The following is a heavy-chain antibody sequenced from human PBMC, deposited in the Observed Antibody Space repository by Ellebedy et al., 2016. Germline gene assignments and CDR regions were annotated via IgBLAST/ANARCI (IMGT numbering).Heavy chain of an antibody. CDR3: AKDRSWTYGDFPTNPYHFDS. V-gene: IGHV3-23*01. CDR1: GFTFSSYT. J-gene: IGHJ4*02. CDR2: ISASGVSP. D-gene: IGHD4-17*01. Sequence: GESLKISXLSSGFTFSSYTMPWVRQAPGNGLECVTGISASGVSPSYADSLRGRFTISRVNSMNMVSLQIDSLRAEDTAVYYCAKDRSWTYGDFPTNPYHFDSWGQGTLVTVSS.